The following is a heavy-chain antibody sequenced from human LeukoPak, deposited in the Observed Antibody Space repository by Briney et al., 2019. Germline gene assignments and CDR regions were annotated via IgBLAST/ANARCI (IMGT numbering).Heavy chain of an antibody. J-gene: IGHJ3*02. D-gene: IGHD3-10*01. CDR3: ARGLDYYGSGSYFDAFDI. V-gene: IGHV4-38-2*02. Sequence: SETLSLTCTVSGYSISSGYYWGWIRQPPGKGLEWIGSIYHSGSTYYNPSLKSRVTISVDTSKNQFSLKLSSVTAADTAVYYCARGLDYYGSGSYFDAFDIWGQGTMVTVSS. CDR1: GYSISSGYY. CDR2: IYHSGST.